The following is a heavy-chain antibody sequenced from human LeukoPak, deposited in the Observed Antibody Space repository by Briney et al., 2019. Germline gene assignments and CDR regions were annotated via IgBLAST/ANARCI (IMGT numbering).Heavy chain of an antibody. D-gene: IGHD2-15*01. CDR3: ARGGYCSGAACYPDY. CDR1: GGSISSYY. CDR2: IYYSGTT. J-gene: IGHJ4*02. V-gene: IGHV4-59*01. Sequence: PSETLSLTCTVSGGSISSYYWSWIRQPPGKGLEWIGYIYYSGTTNYNPSLKSRVTISVDTSKNQFSLKLTPVTAADTAVYYCARGGYCSGAACYPDYWGQGTLVTVSS.